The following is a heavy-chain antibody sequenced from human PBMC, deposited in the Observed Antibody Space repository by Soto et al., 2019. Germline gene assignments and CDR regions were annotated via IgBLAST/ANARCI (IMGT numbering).Heavy chain of an antibody. CDR3: ARVHLGRTSSYYCGMDG. Sequence: GGSLRLSCATSGFTFSNYRMNWVRQAPGKGLEWVASISGSGKDTFYRDSVKGRFTISRDNAESSLILQMNSLTVDDTAVYHCARVHLGRTSSYYCGMDGWGPGNTVTVSS. V-gene: IGHV3-21*06. J-gene: IGHJ6*02. CDR2: ISGSGKDT. D-gene: IGHD1-1*01. CDR1: GFTFSNYR.